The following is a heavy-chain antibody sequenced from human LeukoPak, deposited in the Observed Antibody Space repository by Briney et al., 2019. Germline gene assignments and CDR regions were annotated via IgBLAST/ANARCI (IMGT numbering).Heavy chain of an antibody. Sequence: NPSETLSLTCTVSGYSISSGFHWGWIRQPPGKGLEWIGSKYHTGSTYYNPSLRSRVTISVDTSKNQFSLKLRSVTAADTAVYFCARAHGSGSYFKGGPISAQFDYWGQGTLVTVSS. D-gene: IGHD3-10*01. V-gene: IGHV4-38-2*02. CDR2: KYHTGST. J-gene: IGHJ4*02. CDR1: GYSISSGFH. CDR3: ARAHGSGSYFKGGPISAQFDY.